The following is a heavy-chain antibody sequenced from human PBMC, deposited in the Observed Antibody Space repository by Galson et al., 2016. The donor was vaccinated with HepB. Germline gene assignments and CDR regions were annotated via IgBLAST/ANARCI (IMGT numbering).Heavy chain of an antibody. V-gene: IGHV3-48*03. Sequence: SLRLSCAASGFSFSSYAMNWVRQAPGKGLEWIAYITRSADLIYYADSVKGRFIISRDNAKRSLYLQMHSLRDEDTAVYYCARDDLVSDCGGDCYALHFDFWGQGTRVSVSS. CDR2: ITRSADLI. CDR1: GFSFSSYA. J-gene: IGHJ4*02. CDR3: ARDDLVSDCGGDCYALHFDF. D-gene: IGHD2-21*02.